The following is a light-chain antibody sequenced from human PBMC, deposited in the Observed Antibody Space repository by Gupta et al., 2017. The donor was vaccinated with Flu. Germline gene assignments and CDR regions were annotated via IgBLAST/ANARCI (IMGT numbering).Light chain of an antibody. CDR1: QTITSNY. Sequence: DIVLTQSPGTLSLSPGDRATLFCRASQTITSNYLAWNQQRPGQAPRLLIYGASDRATGVPARFRGSASGTEFTLTITRVETEDFAMYYCQQYGVSPGYTFGQGTRLE. J-gene: IGKJ2*01. V-gene: IGKV3-20*01. CDR3: QQYGVSPGYT. CDR2: GAS.